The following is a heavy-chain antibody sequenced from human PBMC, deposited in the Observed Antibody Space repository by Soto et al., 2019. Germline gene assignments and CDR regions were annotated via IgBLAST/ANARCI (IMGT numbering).Heavy chain of an antibody. CDR3: ARDSSGRYDY. J-gene: IGHJ4*02. D-gene: IGHD5-12*01. CDR2: IYYTGTT. CDR1: GGSISSGSFY. Sequence: QVQLQESGPVLVKPSETLYLTCTVSGGSISSGSFYWSWIRQPPGKGLEWIGYIYYTGTTKYNPSLKSRVTISVDRSKNQFSLNLNSVTAADTAVYYCARDSSGRYDYWGQGSLVSVSS. V-gene: IGHV4-61*01.